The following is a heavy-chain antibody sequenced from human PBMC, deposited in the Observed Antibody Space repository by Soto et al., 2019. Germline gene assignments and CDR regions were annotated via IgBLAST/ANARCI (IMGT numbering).Heavy chain of an antibody. J-gene: IGHJ6*02. D-gene: IGHD5-12*01. V-gene: IGHV1-69*01. CDR2: IIPIFGTA. CDR1: GGTFSSYA. CDR3: ARASGGYSGYDPPRRDYYGMDV. Sequence: QVQLVQSGAEVKKPGSSVKVSCKASGGTFSSYAISWVRQAPGQGLEWMGGIIPIFGTANYAQKFQGRVTITADESTSTAYMELSSLRSEDTAVYYCARASGGYSGYDPPRRDYYGMDVWGQGTTVTVSS.